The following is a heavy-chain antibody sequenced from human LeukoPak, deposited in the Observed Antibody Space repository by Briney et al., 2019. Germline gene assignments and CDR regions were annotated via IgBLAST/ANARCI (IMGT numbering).Heavy chain of an antibody. V-gene: IGHV4-59*08. D-gene: IGHD2-21*02. CDR1: GDSISSYY. CDR3: ARRWVTRYYFDY. CDR2: ISYTGST. Sequence: PSETLSLTCTVSGDSISSYYWSWIWQPPGKGLERIGYISYTGSTNYNPSLKSRVTISVDTSKNQFSLRLSSVTAADTAVYYCARRWVTRYYFDYWGQGTLVTVSS. J-gene: IGHJ4*02.